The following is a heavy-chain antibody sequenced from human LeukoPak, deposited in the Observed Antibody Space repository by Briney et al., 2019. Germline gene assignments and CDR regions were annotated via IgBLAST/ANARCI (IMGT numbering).Heavy chain of an antibody. CDR1: GGSIIDYY. J-gene: IGHJ4*02. CDR3: ARDRNYGSGNLFDY. V-gene: IGHV4-4*07. Sequence: SETLSLTCTVSGGSIIDYYWSWIRQSAGKGLEWIGRIYTSGSTNYNPSLKSRVTMSVDTSKNQFSLKLTSVTAADTAVYYCARDRNYGSGNLFDYWGQGALVTVPS. D-gene: IGHD3-10*01. CDR2: IYTSGST.